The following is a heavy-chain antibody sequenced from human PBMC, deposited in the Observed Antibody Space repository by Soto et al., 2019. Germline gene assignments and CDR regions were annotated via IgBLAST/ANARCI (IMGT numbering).Heavy chain of an antibody. CDR2: IIPLLGTT. Sequence: QVQLVQGGGEMKKPGSAVKVSCKASGGIFRYSAFFWVRQAPGQGLEWMGGIIPLLGTTHSAPKFQGRVTFTADESTTTAYMELSSLKSEDTALYYCTRGQDARSNLANRSDFDYWGQGTLITVSS. D-gene: IGHD1-26*01. CDR3: TRGQDARSNLANRSDFDY. CDR1: GGIFRYSA. V-gene: IGHV1-69*01. J-gene: IGHJ4*02.